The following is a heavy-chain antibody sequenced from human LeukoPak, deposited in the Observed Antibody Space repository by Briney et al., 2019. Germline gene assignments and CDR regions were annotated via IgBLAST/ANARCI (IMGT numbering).Heavy chain of an antibody. CDR1: GFTFTTYW. D-gene: IGHD4-17*01. J-gene: IGHJ6*03. V-gene: IGHV3-7*01. CDR3: ARDIDGGDYGDYVGYYYYMDV. CDR2: MKPDGSEI. Sequence: PGGSLRLSCAASGFTFTTYWMSWVRQAPGKGLEWVANMKPDGSEIFYVDSVKGRFTISRDNSKNTLYLQMGSLRAEDMAVYYCARDIDGGDYGDYVGYYYYMDVWGKGTTVTVSS.